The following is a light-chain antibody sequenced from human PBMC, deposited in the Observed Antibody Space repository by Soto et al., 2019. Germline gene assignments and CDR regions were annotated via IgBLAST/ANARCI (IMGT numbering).Light chain of an antibody. CDR1: QSVSSSY. CDR2: GAS. J-gene: IGKJ3*01. Sequence: EIVLTQSPGTLSLSPGERATLSCRASQSVSSSYLAWYQQNPGQAPRLLIYGASSRATGIPDKFSGSGSGTDFTLTIRRLVPEDFAVYYCQQYGRSLFTFGTGTKVDIK. CDR3: QQYGRSLFT. V-gene: IGKV3-20*01.